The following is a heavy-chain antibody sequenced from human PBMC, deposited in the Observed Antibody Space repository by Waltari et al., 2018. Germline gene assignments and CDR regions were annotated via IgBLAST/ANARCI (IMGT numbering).Heavy chain of an antibody. CDR3: ARVEHLGYCSRTSCANFDY. Sequence: QVQLVQYGDEVKKPGASVKVSCKSSGYRFSGYGISWLRPAPGQGLEWMGWVSAYNGDTNYPQRFQDRITMTTDTSTTTAYMEMRSLRSDDTAFYYCARVEHLGYCSRTSCANFDYWGQGTLVTVSS. CDR2: VSAYNGDT. V-gene: IGHV1-18*04. D-gene: IGHD2-2*01. J-gene: IGHJ4*02. CDR1: GYRFSGYG.